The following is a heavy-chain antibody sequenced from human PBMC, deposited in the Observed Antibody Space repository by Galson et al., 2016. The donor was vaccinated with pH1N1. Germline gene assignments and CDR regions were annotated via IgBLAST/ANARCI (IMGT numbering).Heavy chain of an antibody. V-gene: IGHV4-59*08. CDR2: VYYSGAV. D-gene: IGHD5/OR15-5a*01. CDR3: ARHRVSQQTFFDP. Sequence: LSLTCTVSGGSLRSQFWSWVRQPPGKELEWIGFVYYSGAVIYNPSLGSRVTIEVDASKDQFSLKLRSVTASDSARYFCARHRVSQQTFFDPWGPGALVTVSS. J-gene: IGHJ5*02. CDR1: GGSLRSQF.